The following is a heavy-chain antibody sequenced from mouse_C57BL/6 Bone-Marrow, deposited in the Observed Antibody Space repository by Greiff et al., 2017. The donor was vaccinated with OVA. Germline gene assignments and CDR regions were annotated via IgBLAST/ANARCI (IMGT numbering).Heavy chain of an antibody. D-gene: IGHD1-1*01. CDR2: IYPGSGST. J-gene: IGHJ2*01. CDR3: ARFPLDYYGSSPFDD. CDR1: GYTFTSYW. Sequence: QVQLQQPGAELVKPGASVKMSCKASGYTFTSYWITWVKQRPGQGLEWIGDIYPGSGSTNYNEKFKSKATLTVDTSSSTAYMQLSSLTSEDSAVYYCARFPLDYYGSSPFDDWGQGTTLTVSS. V-gene: IGHV1-55*01.